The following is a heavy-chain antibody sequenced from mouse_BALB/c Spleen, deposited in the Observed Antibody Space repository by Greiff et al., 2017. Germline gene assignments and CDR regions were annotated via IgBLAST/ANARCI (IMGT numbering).Heavy chain of an antibody. D-gene: IGHD2-4*01. CDR3: ARGATMITTCIFAY. J-gene: IGHJ3*01. Sequence: GQLQQSGPELVKPGASVRISCKASGYTFTSYYIHWVKQRPGQGLEWIGWIYPGNVNTKYNEKFKGKATLTADKSSSTAYMQLSSLTSEDSAVYFCARGATMITTCIFAYWGQGTLVTVSA. CDR1: GYTFTSYY. CDR2: IYPGNVNT. V-gene: IGHV1S56*01.